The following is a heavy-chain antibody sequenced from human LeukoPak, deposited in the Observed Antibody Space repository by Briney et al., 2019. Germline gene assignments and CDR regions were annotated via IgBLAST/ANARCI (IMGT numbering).Heavy chain of an antibody. CDR3: AELGITMIGGV. CDR2: ISFDGVNT. Sequence: GGSLRLSWAASGFTFSTYAIHWVRQAPGKGLEWVAVISFDGVNTFYADSVKGRFTISRDNAKNSLYLQMNSLRAEDTAVYYCAELGITMIGGVWGKGTTVTISS. V-gene: IGHV3-30*04. J-gene: IGHJ6*04. D-gene: IGHD3-10*02. CDR1: GFTFSTYA.